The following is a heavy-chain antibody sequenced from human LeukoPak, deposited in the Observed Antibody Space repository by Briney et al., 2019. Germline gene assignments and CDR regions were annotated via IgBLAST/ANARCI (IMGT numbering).Heavy chain of an antibody. CDR3: ARGQYHYDTSCHDFDN. J-gene: IGHJ4*02. D-gene: IGHD3-22*01. CDR2: IYKTGRT. Sequence: PSQTLSLTCTVSGGSISNSDYYWNWIRQHPGKGLEWIGYIYKTGRTFYNPSLKSRVVMSVDTSKNQFSLKLSSVTAADTALYYCARGQYHYDTSCHDFDNWGQGTLITVSS. V-gene: IGHV4-31*03. CDR1: GGSISNSDYY.